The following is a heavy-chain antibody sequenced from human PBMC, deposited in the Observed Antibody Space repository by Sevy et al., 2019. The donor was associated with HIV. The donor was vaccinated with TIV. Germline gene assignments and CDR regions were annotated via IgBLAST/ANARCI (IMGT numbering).Heavy chain of an antibody. V-gene: IGHV5-51*01. CDR1: GYSFTSYW. Sequence: GESLKISCKGSGYSFTSYWIGWVRQMPGKGLEWMGIIYPGDYDTRYSPSFQGQVTISADKPISTAYLQWSSLKASDTAMYYCARHSGPYYYGSGSHPSWFDPWGQGTLVTVSS. CDR3: ARHSGPYYYGSGSHPSWFDP. J-gene: IGHJ5*02. D-gene: IGHD3-10*01. CDR2: IYPGDYDT.